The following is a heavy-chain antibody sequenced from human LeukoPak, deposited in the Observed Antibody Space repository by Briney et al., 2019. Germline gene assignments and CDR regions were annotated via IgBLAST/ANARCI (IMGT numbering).Heavy chain of an antibody. D-gene: IGHD4-17*01. V-gene: IGHV4-31*11. CDR3: AREYATVTTPYFDY. CDR1: GGSISSGGYS. J-gene: IGHJ4*02. Sequence: SETLSLTCAVSGGSISSGGYSWSWIRQPPGKGLEWIGYIYYSGSTYYNPSLKSRVTISVDTSKNQFSLKLSSVTAADTAVYYCAREYATVTTPYFDYWGQGTLVTVSS. CDR2: IYYSGST.